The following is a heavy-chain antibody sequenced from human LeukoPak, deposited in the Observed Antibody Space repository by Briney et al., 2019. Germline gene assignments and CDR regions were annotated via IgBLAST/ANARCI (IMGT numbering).Heavy chain of an antibody. J-gene: IGHJ4*02. CDR1: GGSISSYY. CDR2: IYYSGST. D-gene: IGHD6-13*01. V-gene: IGHV4-59*08. CDR3: ARHIPYSSSWYDQVFDY. Sequence: SETLSLTCTVSGGSISSYYWSWIRQPPGKGLEWIGYIYYSGSTNYNPSLKSRVTISVDTSKNQFSLKLSSVTAADTAVYYCARHIPYSSSWYDQVFDYWGQGTLVTVSS.